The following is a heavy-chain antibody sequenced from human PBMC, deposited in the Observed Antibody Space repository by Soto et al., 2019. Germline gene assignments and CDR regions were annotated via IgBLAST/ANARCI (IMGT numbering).Heavy chain of an antibody. Sequence: EMQLVESGGDLVQPGGSLSLSCAASGFSIRNYWMGWVRQFPGKGLEWVANIKFDDTEKPYMDSVEGRFTISRDNSKNTLYLQRNRLRVDHTASYYCAAWPRSHWVDYWGQGPLVTVS. V-gene: IGHV3-7*05. CDR3: AAWPRSHWVDY. CDR2: IKFDDTEK. CDR1: GFSIRNYW. J-gene: IGHJ4*02. D-gene: IGHD7-27*01.